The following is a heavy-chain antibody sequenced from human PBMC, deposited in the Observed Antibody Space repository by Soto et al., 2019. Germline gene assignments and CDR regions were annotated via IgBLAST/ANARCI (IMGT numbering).Heavy chain of an antibody. CDR3: TRAILGYCTNGVCYYYYGMDV. CDR2: IRSKANSYAT. V-gene: IGHV3-73*01. CDR1: GFTFSGSA. D-gene: IGHD2-8*01. J-gene: IGHJ6*02. Sequence: GGSLRLSCAASGFTFSGSAMHWVRQASGKGLEWVGRIRSKANSYATAYAASVKGRFTISRDDSKNTAYLQMNSLKTEDTAVYYCTRAILGYCTNGVCYYYYGMDVWGQGTTVTVSS.